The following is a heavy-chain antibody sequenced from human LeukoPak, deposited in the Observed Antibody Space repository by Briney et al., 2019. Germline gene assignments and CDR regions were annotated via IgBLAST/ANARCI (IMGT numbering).Heavy chain of an antibody. J-gene: IGHJ4*02. CDR2: PSDSSGSI. Sequence: PGGSLRLSCAASGFTFSSLSMNWVRQPPGKRLEWFSPPSDSSGSIYYPDSLKGRFTVSRDNANNSLYLQMDSLRAEDTAVYYCARDTTSCGRGCYSLTDYWGQGTLVSVSS. V-gene: IGHV3-21*01. D-gene: IGHD2-21*02. CDR3: ARDTTSCGRGCYSLTDY. CDR1: GFTFSSLS.